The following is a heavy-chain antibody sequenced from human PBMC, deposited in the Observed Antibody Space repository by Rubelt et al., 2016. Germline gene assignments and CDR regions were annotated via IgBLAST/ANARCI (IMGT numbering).Heavy chain of an antibody. Sequence: LGWVGIINPSGGSTSYAQKFQGRVTMTRDTSTSTVYMELSSLRSEDTAVYYCATVGYYGSGGPFDPWGQGTLVTVSS. V-gene: IGHV1-46*01. CDR2: INPSGGST. CDR3: ATVGYYGSGGPFDP. D-gene: IGHD3-10*01. J-gene: IGHJ5*02.